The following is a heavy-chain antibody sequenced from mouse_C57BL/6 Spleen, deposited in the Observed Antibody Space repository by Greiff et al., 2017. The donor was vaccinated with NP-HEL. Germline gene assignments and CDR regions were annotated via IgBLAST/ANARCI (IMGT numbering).Heavy chain of an antibody. CDR1: GFTFSSYG. CDR3: AREDYSNFLFAY. J-gene: IGHJ3*01. CDR2: ISSGGSYT. D-gene: IGHD2-5*01. V-gene: IGHV5-6*01. Sequence: DVHLVESGGDLVKPGGSLKLSCAASGFTFSSYGMSWVRQTPDKRLEWVATISSGGSYTYYPDSVKGRFTISRDNAKNTLYLQMSSLKSEDTAMYYCAREDYSNFLFAYWGQGTLVTVSA.